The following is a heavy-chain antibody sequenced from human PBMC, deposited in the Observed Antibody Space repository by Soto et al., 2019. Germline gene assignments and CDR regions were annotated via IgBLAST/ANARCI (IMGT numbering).Heavy chain of an antibody. CDR3: ARGGGSRPDY. CDR2: IGSIISTT. Sequence: EVQLVESGGGLVQPGGSLRLSCAASGFTFSNYGMNWVRQAPGQLEWVSYIGSIISTTSYADSVKGRFTVSRDNAKNTLYLQMNRLRDDDTAVYYCARGGGSRPDYWGQGTLVTVSS. J-gene: IGHJ4*02. D-gene: IGHD3-10*01. V-gene: IGHV3-48*02. CDR1: GFTFSNYG.